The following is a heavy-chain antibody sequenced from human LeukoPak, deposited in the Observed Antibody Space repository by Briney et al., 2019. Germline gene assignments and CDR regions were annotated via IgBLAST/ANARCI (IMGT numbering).Heavy chain of an antibody. CDR2: ISAYNGNT. CDR1: GYTFTSYG. CDR3: ARLSSSGYAPSYYYGMDV. D-gene: IGHD6-13*01. J-gene: IGHJ6*02. Sequence: ASVKVSCKASGYTFTSYGISWVRQAPGQGLEWMGWISAYNGNTNYAQKLQGRVTMTTDTSTSTGYMELRSLRSDDTAVYYCARLSSSGYAPSYYYGMDVWGQGTTVTVSS. V-gene: IGHV1-18*01.